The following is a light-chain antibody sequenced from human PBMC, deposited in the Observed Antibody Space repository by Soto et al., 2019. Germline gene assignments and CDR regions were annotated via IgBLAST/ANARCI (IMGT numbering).Light chain of an antibody. CDR1: QSISSY. CDR2: AAS. Sequence: IHMTLSTSSLSASVGYSVTITCRASQSISSYLNWYQQKPGKAPKLLIYAASSLQSGVPSRFSGSGYGTDFTLTISSLQPEDFATYFCQQSYSRPRTFGQGTKVDIK. CDR3: QQSYSRPRT. J-gene: IGKJ1*01. V-gene: IGKV1-39*01.